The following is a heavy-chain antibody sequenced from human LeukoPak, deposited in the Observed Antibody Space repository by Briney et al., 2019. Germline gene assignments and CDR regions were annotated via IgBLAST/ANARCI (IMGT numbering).Heavy chain of an antibody. CDR2: INHSGST. V-gene: IGHV4-34*01. J-gene: IGHJ4*02. D-gene: IGHD3-10*01. CDR1: GGSFSGYY. CDR3: ARLPTFGSGSYYNGEQFDY. Sequence: SETLSLTCAVYGGSFSGYYWSWIRQPPGKGLEWIGEINHSGSTNYNPSLKSRVTISVDTSKNQFSLKLSSVTAADTAVYYCARLPTFGSGSYYNGEQFDYWGQGTLVTVSS.